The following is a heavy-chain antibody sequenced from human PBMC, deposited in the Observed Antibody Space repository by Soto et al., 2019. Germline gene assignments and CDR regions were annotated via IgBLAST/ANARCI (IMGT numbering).Heavy chain of an antibody. J-gene: IGHJ4*02. Sequence: SETLSLTCSVSGDSLRNHSWSWIRQPPGSRLEWLGHIFYSGDTSSYNPSLKSRVSMSVDTSKNQFSLKLRSVSADDTAVYFCARVSYFRGFDWLFAFDSWGQGALVTVS. V-gene: IGHV4-59*11. CDR2: IFYSGDT. D-gene: IGHD3-9*01. CDR3: ARVSYFRGFDWLFAFDS. CDR1: GDSLRNHS.